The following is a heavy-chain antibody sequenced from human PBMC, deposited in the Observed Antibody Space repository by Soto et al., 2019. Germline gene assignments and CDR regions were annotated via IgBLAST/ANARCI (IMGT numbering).Heavy chain of an antibody. CDR2: INAGNGNT. Sequence: ASVKVSCKASGYTFTNYAMHWVRQAPGQRLEWMGWINAGNGNTKYSQKLQGRVTMTTDTSTSTAYMELRSLRSDDTAVYYCARGGYFDSWGQGTLVTVSS. J-gene: IGHJ4*02. CDR1: GYTFTNYA. CDR3: ARGGYFDS. V-gene: IGHV1-3*01. D-gene: IGHD6-13*01.